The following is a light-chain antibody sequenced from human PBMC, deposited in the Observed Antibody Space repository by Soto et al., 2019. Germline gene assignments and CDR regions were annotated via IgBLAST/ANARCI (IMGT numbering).Light chain of an antibody. CDR1: QTITTY. CDR3: QQTYSTPHT. J-gene: IGKJ5*01. CDR2: AAI. V-gene: IGKV1-39*01. Sequence: DIQMTQSPSSLSASVGDRVTITVRASQTITTYLNWYQHKPGKAPKLLIYAAISLQSGVPSRLSGSGSGTDFTLTISSLQPEDFATYYCQQTYSTPHTFGQGTRLAIK.